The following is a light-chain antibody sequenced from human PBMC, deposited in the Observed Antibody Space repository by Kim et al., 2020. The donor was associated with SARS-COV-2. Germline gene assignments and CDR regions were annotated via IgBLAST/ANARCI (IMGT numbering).Light chain of an antibody. Sequence: GRRVPISCSGSSSNIGRNTGNWYQHLPGTAPKLLLYSNNQRPSGVPDRVSGSKSGTSASLDISGLQSDDEADYYCSAWDGSLNGWVFGGGTQLTV. J-gene: IGLJ3*02. CDR3: SAWDGSLNGWV. CDR2: SNN. V-gene: IGLV1-44*01. CDR1: SSNIGRNT.